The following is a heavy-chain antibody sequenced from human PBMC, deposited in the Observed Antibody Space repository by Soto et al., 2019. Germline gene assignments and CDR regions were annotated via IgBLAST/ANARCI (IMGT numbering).Heavy chain of an antibody. J-gene: IGHJ6*02. Sequence: QVQLVQSGAEVKKPGSSVKVSCRASGGHFDRFALSWLRHAHGQGLEWMGGIIQFLSATTYAHKFQGRVTSAADKSASTLCVELRILTSDDTAVYYCARGEVAYFDFRSMDVWGQGTSVTVSS. CDR3: ARGEVAYFDFRSMDV. CDR2: IIQFLSAT. CDR1: GGHFDRFA. V-gene: IGHV1-69*06. D-gene: IGHD3-9*01.